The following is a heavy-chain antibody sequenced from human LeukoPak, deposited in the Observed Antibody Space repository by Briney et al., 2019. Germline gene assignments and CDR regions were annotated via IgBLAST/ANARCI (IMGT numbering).Heavy chain of an antibody. V-gene: IGHV3-7*01. D-gene: IGHD3-22*01. J-gene: IGHJ4*02. CDR1: GFTFTDYF. CDR2: IKHNGGEK. Sequence: PGGSLRLSCVASGFTFTDYFMSWVRQAPGKGLEWVASIKHNGGEKYYVDSVKGRFTISRDNAKNSLYLETSSLRVEDTAVYYCARDRGWRSSGYYLYHFDYWGQGTLVTFAS. CDR3: ARDRGWRSSGYYLYHFDY.